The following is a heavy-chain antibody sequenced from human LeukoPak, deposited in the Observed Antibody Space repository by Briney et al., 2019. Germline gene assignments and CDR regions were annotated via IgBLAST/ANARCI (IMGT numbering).Heavy chain of an antibody. J-gene: IGHJ4*02. CDR1: GGSISGYY. D-gene: IGHD3-9*01. CDR3: ARHRANYDILTGYYQPRYYFDY. V-gene: IGHV4-59*08. Sequence: SETLSLTCTVSGGSISGYYWSWIRQPPGKGLEWIGYIYYSGSTNYNPSLKSRVTISVDTSKNQFSLKLSSVTAADTAVYYCARHRANYDILTGYYQPRYYFDYWGQGTLVTVSS. CDR2: IYYSGST.